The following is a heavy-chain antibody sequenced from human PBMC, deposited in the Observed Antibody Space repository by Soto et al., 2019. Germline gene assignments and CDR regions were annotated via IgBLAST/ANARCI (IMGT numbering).Heavy chain of an antibody. J-gene: IGHJ4*02. CDR1: GFIFKSYG. V-gene: IGHV3-30*18. CDR3: AKVGGGSGYAKVDY. CDR2: ISYDGNNI. Sequence: PGGSLRLSCAASGFIFKSYGMQWVRQAPGKGLEWVAVISYDGNNIYYADSLKGRFTISRDNSKNTLYLQMNSLRAEDTALYYCAKVGGGSGYAKVDYWGPGTLVTVSS. D-gene: IGHD5-12*01.